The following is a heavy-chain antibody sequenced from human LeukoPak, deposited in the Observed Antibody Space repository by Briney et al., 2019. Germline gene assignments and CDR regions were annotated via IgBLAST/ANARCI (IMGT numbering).Heavy chain of an antibody. CDR1: GGSISSSSYY. CDR3: ARLERQWLFILDY. CDR2: IDYSGST. J-gene: IGHJ4*02. V-gene: IGHV4-39*01. Sequence: SETLSLTCTVSGGSISSSSYYWGWIRQPPGKGLEWIGSIDYSGSTYYNPSLKSRVTISVDTSKNQFSLKLSSVTAADTAVYYCARLERQWLFILDYWGQGTLVTVSS. D-gene: IGHD6-19*01.